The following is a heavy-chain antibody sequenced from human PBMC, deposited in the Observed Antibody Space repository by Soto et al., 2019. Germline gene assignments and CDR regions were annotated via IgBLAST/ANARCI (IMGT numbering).Heavy chain of an antibody. J-gene: IGHJ4*02. Sequence: QITLKESGPTLVKPTQTLTLTCTFSGFSLSTNGEGVGWIRQPPGKALEWLALVYWDDDKRYSPSLNSRFTITKDTSKNQVVLTITNMDPVDTATYYCVHRRVQIFDFWGQGALVTVSS. D-gene: IGHD1-1*01. CDR3: VHRRVQIFDF. V-gene: IGHV2-5*02. CDR2: VYWDDDK. CDR1: GFSLSTNGEG.